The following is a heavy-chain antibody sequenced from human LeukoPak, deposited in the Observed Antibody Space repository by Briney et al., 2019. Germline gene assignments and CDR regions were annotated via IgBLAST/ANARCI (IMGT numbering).Heavy chain of an antibody. CDR3: ARGLRTAAGLDY. J-gene: IGHJ4*02. D-gene: IGHD6-13*01. CDR2: INEDGSEK. Sequence: GGSLRLSCAVCGFTFSRYWMNWVRQAPGKGLEWLANINEDGSEKHYVDSVEGRFTVSRDNGENSVFLQMNSLKVEDAAVYYCARGLRTAAGLDYWGQGALVIASS. V-gene: IGHV3-7*04. CDR1: GFTFSRYW.